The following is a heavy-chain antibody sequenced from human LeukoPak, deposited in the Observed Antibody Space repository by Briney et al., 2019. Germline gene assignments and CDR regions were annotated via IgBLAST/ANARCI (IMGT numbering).Heavy chain of an antibody. D-gene: IGHD1-26*01. CDR1: GSTVSSNY. CDR2: IYSGGST. J-gene: IGHJ6*02. Sequence: PGGSLRLSCAASGSTVSSNYMSWVRQAPGKGLEWVSVIYSGGSTYYADSVKGRFTISRDTSKSTLYLQMNSLRAEDTAVYYCARDPVGAIGYGMDVWGQGTTVTVSS. V-gene: IGHV3-66*01. CDR3: ARDPVGAIGYGMDV.